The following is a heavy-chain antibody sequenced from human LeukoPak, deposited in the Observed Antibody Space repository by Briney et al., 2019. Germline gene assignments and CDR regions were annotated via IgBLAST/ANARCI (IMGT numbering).Heavy chain of an antibody. D-gene: IGHD6-13*01. V-gene: IGHV4-34*01. CDR2: IYYSGST. CDR3: ARGHSSSWSSFDY. Sequence: SETLSLTCAVYGGSFSGYYWSWIRQPPGKGLEWIGSIYYSGSTYYNPSLKSRVTISVDTSKNQFSLKLSSVTAADTAVYYCARGHSSSWSSFDYWGQGTLVTVSS. J-gene: IGHJ4*02. CDR1: GGSFSGYY.